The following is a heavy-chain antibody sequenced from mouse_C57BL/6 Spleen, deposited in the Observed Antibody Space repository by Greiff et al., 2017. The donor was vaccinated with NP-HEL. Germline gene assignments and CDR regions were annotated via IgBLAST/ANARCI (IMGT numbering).Heavy chain of an antibody. V-gene: IGHV5-17*01. CDR1: GFTFSDYG. D-gene: IGHD1-1*01. CDR3: AREYYCSSSYYFDY. J-gene: IGHJ2*01. Sequence: EVKLVESGGGLVKPGGSLKLSCAASGFTFSDYGMYWVRQAPEKGLEWVAYISSGSSSIYYADTVKGRFTISRDNAKNTLFLHMTSLRSEDTAMYYCAREYYCSSSYYFDYWGQGTTLTVSS. CDR2: ISSGSSSI.